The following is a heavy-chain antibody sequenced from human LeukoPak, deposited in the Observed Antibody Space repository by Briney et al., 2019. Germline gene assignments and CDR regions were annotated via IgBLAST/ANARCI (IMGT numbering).Heavy chain of an antibody. CDR1: GVSINSGTDY. CDR3: ARSAYSKGGNWDY. V-gene: IGHV4-61*02. D-gene: IGHD6-13*01. J-gene: IGHJ4*02. CDR2: IYTSGST. Sequence: SETLSLTCTVSGVSINSGTDYWSWIRQPAGKGLEWIGRIYTSGSTNYNPSLKSRVTISVDTSKNQFSLKLSSVTAADAAVYYCARSAYSKGGNWDYWGQGTLVTVSS.